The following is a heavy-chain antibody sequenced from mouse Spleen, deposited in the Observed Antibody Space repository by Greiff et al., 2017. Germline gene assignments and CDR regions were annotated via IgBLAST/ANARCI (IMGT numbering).Heavy chain of an antibody. V-gene: IGHV1-55*01. CDR3: ARRYGSSWAWFAY. Sequence: QVQLQQSGAELVKPGASVKMSCKASGYTFTSYWITWVKQRPGQGLEWIGDIYPGSGSTNYNEKFKSKATLTVDTSSSTAYMQLSSLTSEDSAVYYCARRYGSSWAWFAYWGQGTLVTVSA. D-gene: IGHD1-1*01. J-gene: IGHJ3*01. CDR1: GYTFTSYW. CDR2: IYPGSGST.